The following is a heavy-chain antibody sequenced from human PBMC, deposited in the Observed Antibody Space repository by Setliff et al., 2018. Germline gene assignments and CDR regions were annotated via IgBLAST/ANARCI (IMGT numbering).Heavy chain of an antibody. CDR2: IGDYNGNT. Sequence: GASVKVSCKASGYIFTKYGINWVRQAPGQGLEWMGWIGDYNGNTLHAQKLQGRVTMTTDTSTSTAYMELRSLTSDDTAVYYCAREVLSTVVAWDYWGQGTLVTVS. CDR3: AREVLSTVVAWDY. D-gene: IGHD4-17*01. CDR1: GYIFTKYG. J-gene: IGHJ4*02. V-gene: IGHV1-18*01.